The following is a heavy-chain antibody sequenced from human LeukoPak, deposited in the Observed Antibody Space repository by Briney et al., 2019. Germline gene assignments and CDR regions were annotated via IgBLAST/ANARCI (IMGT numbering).Heavy chain of an antibody. Sequence: ASVKVSCKASGGTFSSYAISWVRQAPGQGLEWMGGIIPIFGTANYAQKFQGRVTITADESTSTAYMVLSSLRSEDTAVYYCASAIHNYDSWSGPVYYYFDYWGQGTLVTVSS. V-gene: IGHV1-69*13. CDR2: IIPIFGTA. CDR1: GGTFSSYA. CDR3: ASAIHNYDSWSGPVYYYFDY. D-gene: IGHD3-3*01. J-gene: IGHJ4*02.